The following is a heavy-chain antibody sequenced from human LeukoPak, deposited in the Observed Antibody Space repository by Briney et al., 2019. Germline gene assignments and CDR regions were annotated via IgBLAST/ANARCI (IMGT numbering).Heavy chain of an antibody. Sequence: ASVKVSCKASGYTFTGYYMHWVRQAPGQGLEWMGWLNPDSGDTNYAQNFQGRVTMTSDTSISTAYMQLSRLRSDDTAFYYCAVLGYCSSTSCYFPYYFDSWGQGTLVTVSS. CDR3: AVLGYCSSTSCYFPYYFDS. CDR2: LNPDSGDT. D-gene: IGHD2-2*01. V-gene: IGHV1-2*02. J-gene: IGHJ4*02. CDR1: GYTFTGYY.